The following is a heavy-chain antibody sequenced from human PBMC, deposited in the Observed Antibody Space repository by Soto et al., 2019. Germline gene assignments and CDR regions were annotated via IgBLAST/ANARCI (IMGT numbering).Heavy chain of an antibody. J-gene: IGHJ4*02. Sequence: QVQLQESGPGLVKPSGTLSLTCAVSGGAISSSKWWSWVRQPPGKGLEWIGEIYQSGSTNYNPSLESRVRMSVDKSRNQFSLKLTSVSAADTAVYYCARASATIAAAAIFDYLGQGTLVTVSS. CDR1: GGAISSSKW. D-gene: IGHD6-13*01. CDR2: IYQSGST. V-gene: IGHV4-4*02. CDR3: ARASATIAAAAIFDY.